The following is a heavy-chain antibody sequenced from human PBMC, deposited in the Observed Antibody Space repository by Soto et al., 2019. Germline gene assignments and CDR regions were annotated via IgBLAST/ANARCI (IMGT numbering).Heavy chain of an antibody. CDR1: GYTFTSYD. Sequence: VASVKVSCKASGYTFTSYDINWVRQATGQGLEWMGWMNPNSGNTGYAQKFQGRVTMTRNTSISTAYMELSSLRSEDTAVYYCAISSGWSHDAFDIWGQGTMVTVS. CDR3: AISSGWSHDAFDI. CDR2: MNPNSGNT. D-gene: IGHD6-19*01. V-gene: IGHV1-8*01. J-gene: IGHJ3*02.